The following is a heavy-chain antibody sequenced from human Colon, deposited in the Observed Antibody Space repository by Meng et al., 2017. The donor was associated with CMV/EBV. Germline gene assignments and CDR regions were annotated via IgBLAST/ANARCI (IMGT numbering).Heavy chain of an antibody. Sequence: GFIFNHYAMTWVRQAPGKGLEWVSSITGSGDTTYYADSVKGRFTISRDNSKNTLYLQVNSLRAEDTALYYCVKDPGSTRPFNWFDPWGQGTLVTVSS. V-gene: IGHV3-23*01. CDR3: VKDPGSTRPFNWFDP. D-gene: IGHD6-6*01. CDR1: GFIFNHYA. J-gene: IGHJ5*02. CDR2: ITGSGDTT.